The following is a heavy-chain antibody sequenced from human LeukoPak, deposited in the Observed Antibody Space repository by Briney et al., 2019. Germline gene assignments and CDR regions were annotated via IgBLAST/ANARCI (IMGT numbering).Heavy chain of an antibody. CDR3: AGGSITMVRGVISY. D-gene: IGHD3-10*01. CDR1: GFTFSSYS. J-gene: IGHJ4*02. CDR2: ISSSGSTI. V-gene: IGHV3-48*04. Sequence: PGGSLRLSCAASGFTFSSYSMNWVRQAPGKGLEWVSYISSSGSTIYYADSVKGRFTISRDNAKNSLYLQINSLRAEDTAVYYCAGGSITMVRGVISYWGQGTLVTVSS.